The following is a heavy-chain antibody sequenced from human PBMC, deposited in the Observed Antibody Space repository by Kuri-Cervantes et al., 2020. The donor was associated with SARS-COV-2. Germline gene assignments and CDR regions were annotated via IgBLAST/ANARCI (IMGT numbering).Heavy chain of an antibody. Sequence: ASVKVSCKASGYTFTGYYMHWVRQAPGQGLEWMGIINPSGGSTSYAQKFQGRVTMTRDTSTSTVYMELSSPRSEDTAVYYCARDAQPSTFDRYYDSSGYYYGVAFDIWGQGTMVTVSS. CDR1: GYTFTGYY. J-gene: IGHJ3*02. CDR3: ARDAQPSTFDRYYDSSGYYYGVAFDI. D-gene: IGHD3-22*01. CDR2: INPSGGST. V-gene: IGHV1-46*01.